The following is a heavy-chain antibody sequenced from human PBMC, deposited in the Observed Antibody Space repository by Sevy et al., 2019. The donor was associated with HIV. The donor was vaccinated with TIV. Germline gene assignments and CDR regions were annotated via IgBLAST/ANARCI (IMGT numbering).Heavy chain of an antibody. CDR3: ARWDADRRWYFDY. Sequence: GESLKISCAASGFSFSSYSMNWVRQAPGKGLEWASSISSSSSYIYYTDSVKGRFTISRDNAKNSLYLQMNSLRAEDTAVYYCARWDADRRWYFDYWGQGTLVTASS. CDR1: GFSFSSYS. J-gene: IGHJ4*02. D-gene: IGHD1-26*01. CDR2: ISSSSSYI. V-gene: IGHV3-21*01.